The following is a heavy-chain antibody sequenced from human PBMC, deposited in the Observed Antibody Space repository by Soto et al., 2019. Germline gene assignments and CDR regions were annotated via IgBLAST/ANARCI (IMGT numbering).Heavy chain of an antibody. V-gene: IGHV1-69*06. Sequence: SVKVSCKASGGSLSTSPISWVRQAPGQGLEWMGGTGSGTGPGNHAQKFQGRLTVTADKSTSTVYMELTNLSSEDTAVYYCARRDSGGFYRFFDYWGQGTLVTVSS. CDR2: TGSGTGPG. CDR1: GGSLSTSP. D-gene: IGHD2-15*01. CDR3: ARRDSGGFYRFFDY. J-gene: IGHJ4*02.